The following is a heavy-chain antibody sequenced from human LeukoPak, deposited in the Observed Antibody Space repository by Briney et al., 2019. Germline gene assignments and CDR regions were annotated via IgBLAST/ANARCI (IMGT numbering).Heavy chain of an antibody. V-gene: IGHV4-39*02. CDR3: ARDRNDELGGPFDY. J-gene: IGHJ4*02. Sequence: PSETLSLTCTVSGGSISSSSYYWGWIRQPQGKGLEWIGSIYYSGSTYYNPSLKSRVTISVDTSKNQFSLKLSSVTAADTAVYYCARDRNDELGGPFDYWGQGTLVTVSS. CDR2: IYYSGST. D-gene: IGHD1-1*01. CDR1: GGSISSSSYY.